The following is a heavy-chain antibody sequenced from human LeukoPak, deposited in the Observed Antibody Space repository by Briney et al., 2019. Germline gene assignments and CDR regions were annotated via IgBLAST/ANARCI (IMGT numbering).Heavy chain of an antibody. J-gene: IGHJ4*01. V-gene: IGHV3-30*04. CDR1: GFTFSSYA. Sequence: PGGSLRLSCAASGFTFSSYAMHWVRQAPGKGLEWVAVISYDGSNKYYADSVKGRFTISRDNSKNTLYLQMNSLRAEDTAVYYCARGSGAPTAFPLDFWGPGLLVTVSS. CDR3: ARGSGAPTAFPLDF. CDR2: ISYDGSNK. D-gene: IGHD3-10*01.